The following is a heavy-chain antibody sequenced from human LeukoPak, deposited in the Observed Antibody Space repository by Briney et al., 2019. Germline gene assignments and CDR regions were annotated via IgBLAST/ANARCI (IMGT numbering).Heavy chain of an antibody. D-gene: IGHD6-13*01. J-gene: IGHJ5*02. CDR1: GGSFSRYY. Sequence: SEPLSLTCAVYGGSFSRYYRSWIRQPPGKGLEWIMEINHNGNTNYNPSLKSRVTIPVETSNNQFSLYLSFVTAGDTAVYFCARGQQLVRHWFDTWGQGTLVTVSS. CDR3: ARGQQLVRHWFDT. V-gene: IGHV4-34*01. CDR2: INHNGNT.